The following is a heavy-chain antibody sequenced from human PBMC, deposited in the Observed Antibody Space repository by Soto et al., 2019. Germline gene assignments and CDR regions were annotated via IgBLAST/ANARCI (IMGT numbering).Heavy chain of an antibody. J-gene: IGHJ4*02. Sequence: GGSLRLSCAASGLTFDDYAMHWVRQAPGKDLEWVSGISWNSGSIGYADSVKGRFTISRDNAKNSLYLQMNSLNAEDTAVYFCARDLDFYDSSAYYPFDYWGQGTLVTVSS. CDR2: ISWNSGSI. V-gene: IGHV3-9*01. CDR3: ARDLDFYDSSAYYPFDY. CDR1: GLTFDDYA. D-gene: IGHD3-22*01.